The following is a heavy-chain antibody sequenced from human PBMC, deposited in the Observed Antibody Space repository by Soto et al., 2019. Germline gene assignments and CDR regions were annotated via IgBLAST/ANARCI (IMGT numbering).Heavy chain of an antibody. CDR3: AKAPGRYFDWNNWFDP. V-gene: IGHV3-23*01. J-gene: IGHJ5*02. D-gene: IGHD3-9*01. Sequence: HPGGSLRLSCAASGFTFSTYAMSWARQAPGKGLEWVSAISGSGGSTYYADSVKGRFTISRDNSKNTLYLQMNSLRAEDTAVYYCAKAPGRYFDWNNWFDPWGQGTLVTVSS. CDR1: GFTFSTYA. CDR2: ISGSGGST.